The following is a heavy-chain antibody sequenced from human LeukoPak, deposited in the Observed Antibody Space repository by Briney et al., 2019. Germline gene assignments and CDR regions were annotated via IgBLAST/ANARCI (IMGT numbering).Heavy chain of an antibody. D-gene: IGHD6-6*01. CDR2: INPNSGGT. CDR1: GYTFTGYY. CDR3: ARAGRYSSSPEMSPNWFDP. Sequence: ASVKLSCTASGYTFTGYYMHWVRQGPGQGLEWMGWINPNSGGTNYAQKFQGRVTMTRGTSISTAYMEMSRLRSDDTAVYYCARAGRYSSSPEMSPNWFDPWGQGTLVTVSS. J-gene: IGHJ5*02. V-gene: IGHV1-2*02.